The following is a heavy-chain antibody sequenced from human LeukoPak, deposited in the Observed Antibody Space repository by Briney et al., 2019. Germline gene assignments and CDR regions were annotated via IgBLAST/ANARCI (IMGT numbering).Heavy chain of an antibody. D-gene: IGHD1-7*01. J-gene: IGHJ4*02. V-gene: IGHV4-39*07. CDR1: GGSISSSSYY. Sequence: SETLSLTCIVPGGSISSSSYYWAWIRQSPGKGLEWIGTFPSGGSAYYNPSLTSRVSISKDTSDNQFSLRLYSVTAADTAVYYCARKQTGTMYDVWGQGTQVTVSS. CDR2: FPSGGSA. CDR3: ARKQTGTMYDV.